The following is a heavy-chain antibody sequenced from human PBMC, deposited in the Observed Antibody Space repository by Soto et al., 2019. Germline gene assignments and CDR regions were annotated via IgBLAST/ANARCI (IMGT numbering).Heavy chain of an antibody. Sequence: QITLKESGPTLVKPTQTLTLTCTFSGFSLSTSGVGVGWIRQPPGKALQWLALIYWDDDKRYCPSLKSRVTITKDNSKNQVVLTMTNMDPVDTATYFCAHRRLEAPFDYWGQGTLVTVSS. V-gene: IGHV2-5*02. CDR2: IYWDDDK. CDR3: AHRRLEAPFDY. J-gene: IGHJ4*02. D-gene: IGHD1-1*01. CDR1: GFSLSTSGVG.